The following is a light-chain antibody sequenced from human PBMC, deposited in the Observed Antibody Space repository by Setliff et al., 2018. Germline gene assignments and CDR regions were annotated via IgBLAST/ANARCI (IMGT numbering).Light chain of an antibody. V-gene: IGLV2-23*02. J-gene: IGLJ2*01. CDR2: EVS. CDR3: SSYAGSSTVV. CDR1: SSDVGKHNL. Sequence: QSALTQPASVSGSPGQSVTISCSGTSSDVGKHNLVSWHQQSPGKAPTLVIFEVSKRPSGVSNRFSGSKYGNTASLTISGLQAEDEADYYCSSYAGSSTVVFGGGTKVTVL.